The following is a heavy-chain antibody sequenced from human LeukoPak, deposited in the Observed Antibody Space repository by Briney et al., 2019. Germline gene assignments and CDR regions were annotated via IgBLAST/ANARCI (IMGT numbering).Heavy chain of an antibody. D-gene: IGHD2-15*01. V-gene: IGHV3-23*01. CDR3: AKDFGFVVTGTVDY. CDR1: GFTFSSYA. J-gene: IGHJ4*02. CDR2: ISGSGGST. Sequence: GGSLRLSCAASGFTFSSYAMSWVRQAPGKGLEWVSAISGSGGSTYYADSVKGGFTISRDNSKNTLYLQMNSLRAEDTAVYYCAKDFGFVVTGTVDYWGQGTLVTVSS.